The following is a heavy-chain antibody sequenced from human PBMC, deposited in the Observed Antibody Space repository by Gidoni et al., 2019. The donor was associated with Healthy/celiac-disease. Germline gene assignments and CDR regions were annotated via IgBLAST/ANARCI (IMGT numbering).Heavy chain of an antibody. V-gene: IGHV4-39*01. D-gene: IGHD6-13*01. J-gene: IGHJ5*02. CDR3: ARHRHLSIAAAGPSINWFDP. CDR2: IYYSGST. Sequence: QLQLQESGPGLVKPSETLPLTCTVSGGSISSSSYYWGWIRQPPGKGLEWIGSIYYSGSTYYNPSLKSRVTISVDTAKNQFSLKLSSVTAADTAVYYCARHRHLSIAAAGPSINWFDPWGQGTLVTVSS. CDR1: GGSISSSSYY.